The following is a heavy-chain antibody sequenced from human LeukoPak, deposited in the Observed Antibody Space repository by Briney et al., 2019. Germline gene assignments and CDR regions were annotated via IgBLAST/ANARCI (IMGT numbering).Heavy chain of an antibody. CDR2: INPNSGGT. D-gene: IGHD1-26*01. CDR3: ARVARRLLTSGSYSY. J-gene: IGHJ4*02. CDR1: GYTFTGYY. Sequence: ASVKVSCKASGYTFTGYYMHWVRQAPGQGLEWMGWINPNSGGTNYAQKFQGRVTITRDTSISTAYMELSRLRSDDTAVYYCARVARRLLTSGSYSYWGQGTLVTVSS. V-gene: IGHV1-2*02.